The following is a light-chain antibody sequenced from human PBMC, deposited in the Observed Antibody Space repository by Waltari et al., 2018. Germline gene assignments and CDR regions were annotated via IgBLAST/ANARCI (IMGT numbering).Light chain of an antibody. Sequence: QSALTQPASVSGSPGQSITIPCTGTSSDVGGYNYVSWYQQHPGKAPKLMIYEVSHLPSGVSNRFSGSKAGNTASLTISGLQAEDEADYYCSSYTSSSTPLFGGGTKLTVL. V-gene: IGLV2-14*01. CDR3: SSYTSSSTPL. J-gene: IGLJ2*01. CDR1: SSDVGGYNY. CDR2: EVS.